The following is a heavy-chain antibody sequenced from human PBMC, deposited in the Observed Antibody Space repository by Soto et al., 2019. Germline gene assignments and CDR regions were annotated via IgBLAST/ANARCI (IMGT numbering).Heavy chain of an antibody. J-gene: IGHJ6*02. CDR2: IDPSDSYT. Sequence: EVQLVQSGAEVKKPGESLRISCKGSGYSFTNYWISWVRQMPGKGLEWMGRIDPSDSYTNYSPSFQGHVTISAGKSISTAYLQWSSLKASDTAMYYCARHGVAAAGGYYYYYAMDVWGQGTTVTVSS. V-gene: IGHV5-10-1*01. D-gene: IGHD6-13*01. CDR3: ARHGVAAAGGYYYYYAMDV. CDR1: GYSFTNYW.